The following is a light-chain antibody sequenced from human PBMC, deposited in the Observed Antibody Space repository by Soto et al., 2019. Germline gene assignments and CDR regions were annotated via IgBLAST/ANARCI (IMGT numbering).Light chain of an antibody. Sequence: DIQMTQSPSSLSASVGDRVTITCRASQGISNYLAWYQQKPGKVPKFLIYGASTLESGVPSRFSGSGSGTHFTLTISSLQPEDVATYYCQKYNSAPWTFGQGTTVEIK. J-gene: IGKJ1*01. CDR2: GAS. CDR3: QKYNSAPWT. CDR1: QGISNY. V-gene: IGKV1-27*01.